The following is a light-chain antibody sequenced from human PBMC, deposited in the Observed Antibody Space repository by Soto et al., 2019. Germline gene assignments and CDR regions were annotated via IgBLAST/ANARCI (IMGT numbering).Light chain of an antibody. CDR2: EVS. J-gene: IGLJ1*01. V-gene: IGLV2-14*01. CDR1: SSDVGGYNY. Sequence: QSALTQPASVSGSPGQSITISCTGTSSDVGGYNYVSWYQQHPGKGPKLMIYEVSNRPSGVSNRFSGSKSGNTASLTISGLQAEDEADYYCSSYTRSSTLGFGTGTKLTVL. CDR3: SSYTRSSTLG.